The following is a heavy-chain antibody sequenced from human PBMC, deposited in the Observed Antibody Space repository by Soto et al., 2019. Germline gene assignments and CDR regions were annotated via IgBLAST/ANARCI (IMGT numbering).Heavy chain of an antibody. CDR1: GFTFSSYA. J-gene: IGHJ4*02. V-gene: IGHV3-23*01. Sequence: GGSLRLSCAASGFTFSSYAMTWVRQAPGKGLEWVSAISGGGGSTYYADSVKGRFTISRDNSKNTLYLQMNSLRAEDTAVYYCAKDGRRWDLPADYWGQGALVTVSS. CDR3: AKDGRRWDLPADY. CDR2: ISGGGGST. D-gene: IGHD1-26*01.